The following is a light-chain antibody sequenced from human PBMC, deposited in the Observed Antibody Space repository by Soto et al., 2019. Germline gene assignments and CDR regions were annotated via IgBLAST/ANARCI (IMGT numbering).Light chain of an antibody. Sequence: DIVMTQSPDSLAVSLGERPTINCNSSQSVLYSSNNKNYLAWYQQKPGQPPKLLIYWASTRESGVPDRFSGSGSGTDFTLTISSLQAEDVAVYYCQQYYSTPRTFGQGTKVEIK. CDR2: WAS. CDR1: QSVLYSSNNKNY. J-gene: IGKJ1*01. CDR3: QQYYSTPRT. V-gene: IGKV4-1*01.